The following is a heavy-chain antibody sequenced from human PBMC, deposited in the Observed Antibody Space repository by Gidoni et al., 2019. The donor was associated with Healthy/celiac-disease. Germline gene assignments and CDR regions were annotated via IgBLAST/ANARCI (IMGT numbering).Heavy chain of an antibody. Sequence: QVTLKESGPVLVKPTETLTLTCTVSGFSLSTARMGVSWIRQPPGKALEWLAHIFANDEKYYSTALKSRLTISKDTSKSQVVLTRTNMDPVDTATYYCARIGLVAAAINWFDPWGQGTLVTVSS. V-gene: IGHV2-26*01. D-gene: IGHD6-13*01. CDR3: ARIGLVAAAINWFDP. J-gene: IGHJ5*02. CDR1: GFSLSTARMG. CDR2: IFANDEK.